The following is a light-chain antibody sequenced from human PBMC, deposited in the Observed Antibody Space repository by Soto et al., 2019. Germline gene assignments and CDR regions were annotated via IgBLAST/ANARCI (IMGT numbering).Light chain of an antibody. V-gene: IGKV1-27*01. CDR3: QKYSSVPV. J-gene: IGKJ3*01. Sequence: DIQMTQSPTSLSASVGDRVTITCRASQDIRNFVAWYQQKPVKAPKLLIYAASTLQSGVPSRFSCSGSGTDFTLTINSLQPEDVATYSCQKYSSVPVFGPWTKVEIK. CDR1: QDIRNF. CDR2: AAS.